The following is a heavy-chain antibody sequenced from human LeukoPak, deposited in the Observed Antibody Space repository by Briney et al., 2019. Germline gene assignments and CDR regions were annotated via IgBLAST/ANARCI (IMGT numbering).Heavy chain of an antibody. D-gene: IGHD2-15*01. Sequence: GGSLRLSCAASGFTFSSYEMNWVRQAPGKGLQWLSYISNTGSSIYYADSLKGRFTISRDNAKNSVYLQMYSLRDEDTAVYYCARGGSGDYWGQGTLVTVSS. V-gene: IGHV3-48*03. J-gene: IGHJ4*02. CDR2: ISNTGSSI. CDR1: GFTFSSYE. CDR3: ARGGSGDY.